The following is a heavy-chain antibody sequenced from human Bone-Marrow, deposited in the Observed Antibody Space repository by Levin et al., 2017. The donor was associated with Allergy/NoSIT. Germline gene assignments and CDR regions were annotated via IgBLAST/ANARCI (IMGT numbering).Heavy chain of an antibody. CDR1: GFTFSDYY. V-gene: IGHV3-11*03. CDR3: ARWDGEENGLLADGMDV. Sequence: PGGSLRLSCAASGFTFSDYYMSWIRQAPGKGLEWVSYISSSSSYTNYADSVKGRFTISRDNAKNSLYLQMNSLRAEDTAVYYCARWDGEENGLLADGMDVWGQGTTVTVSS. J-gene: IGHJ6*02. CDR2: ISSSSSYT. D-gene: IGHD2-2*01.